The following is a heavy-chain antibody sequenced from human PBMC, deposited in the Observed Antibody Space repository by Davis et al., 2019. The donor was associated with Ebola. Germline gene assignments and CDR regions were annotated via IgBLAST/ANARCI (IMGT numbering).Heavy chain of an antibody. J-gene: IGHJ4*02. V-gene: IGHV3-23*01. CDR1: GFTFSGYA. D-gene: IGHD1-20*01. CDR2: ISGSGGST. Sequence: GGSLRLSCAASGFTFSGYAMSWVRQAPGKGLEWVSAISGSGGSTYYADSVKGRFTISRDNSKNTLYLHMDSLRDDDTAVYYCARVYNWGFDFWGQGTLVTVAS. CDR3: ARVYNWGFDF.